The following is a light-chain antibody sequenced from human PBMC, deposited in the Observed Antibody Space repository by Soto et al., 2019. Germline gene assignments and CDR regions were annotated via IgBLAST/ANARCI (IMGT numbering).Light chain of an antibody. V-gene: IGLV2-14*01. CDR2: EVS. CDR3: SSYTSSSTSYV. Sequence: QSALTQPASASGSPGQSITISCTGTSSDVGVYNYVSWYQQHPGKAPKLMIYEVSNRPSGVSNRFSGSKSGNTASLTISGLQTEDEADYYCSSYTSSSTSYVFGTGTKLTVL. J-gene: IGLJ1*01. CDR1: SSDVGVYNY.